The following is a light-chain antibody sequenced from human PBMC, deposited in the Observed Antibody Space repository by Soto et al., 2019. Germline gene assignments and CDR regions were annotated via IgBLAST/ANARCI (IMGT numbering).Light chain of an antibody. Sequence: DIQMTQSPSSLSASVGDRVTITCRARQSITTYLNWYQQKPGKAPKLLIYAASSLQSGVPSRFSGSGSGTYFTLTISSLQPEDFATYYCQQSYTSPPTFGQGTKVEIK. CDR1: QSITTY. CDR2: AAS. V-gene: IGKV1-39*01. CDR3: QQSYTSPPT. J-gene: IGKJ1*01.